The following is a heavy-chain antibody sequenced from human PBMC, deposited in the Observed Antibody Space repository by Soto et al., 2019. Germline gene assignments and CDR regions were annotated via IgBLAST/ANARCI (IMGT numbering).Heavy chain of an antibody. Sequence: QVTLKESGPVLVKPTETLTLTCTVSGFSLSNARMGVSWIRQPPGKVLEWLAHIFSNDEKSYSTSLKSRLTISKDTSKSQVVLTMTNMDPVDTATYYCARTVMMYPGGIAAAGGSSWFDPWGQGTLVTVSS. CDR1: GFSLSNARMG. CDR3: ARTVMMYPGGIAAAGGSSWFDP. V-gene: IGHV2-26*01. D-gene: IGHD6-13*01. CDR2: IFSNDEK. J-gene: IGHJ5*02.